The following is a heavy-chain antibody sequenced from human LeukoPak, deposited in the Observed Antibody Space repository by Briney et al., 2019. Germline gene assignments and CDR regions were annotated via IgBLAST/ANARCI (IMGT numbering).Heavy chain of an antibody. D-gene: IGHD2-21*01. J-gene: IGHJ4*02. CDR2: IYSAGTT. V-gene: IGHV3-53*01. Sequence: PGGSLRLSCAASGFTVSSNYMNWVRQAPGKGLEWVSIIYSAGTTYYADSVKGRFTISRDNSKNTLYLQMNSLRAEDTALYYCARSVMIGYWGQGTLVTVSS. CDR3: ARSVMIGY. CDR1: GFTVSSNY.